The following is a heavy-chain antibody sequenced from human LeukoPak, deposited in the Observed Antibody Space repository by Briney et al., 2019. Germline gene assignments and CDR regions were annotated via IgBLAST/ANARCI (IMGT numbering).Heavy chain of an antibody. J-gene: IGHJ5*02. D-gene: IGHD6-19*01. CDR1: GYTLTELS. V-gene: IGHV1-24*01. CDR2: FDPEDGET. CDR3: ATDGSGWYGVGYNWFDP. Sequence: ASVKVPCKVSGYTLTELSMHWVRQAPGKGLEWMGGFDPEDGETIYAQKFQGRVTMTEDTSTDTAYMELSSLRSEDAAVYYCATDGSGWYGVGYNWFDPWGQGTLVTVSS.